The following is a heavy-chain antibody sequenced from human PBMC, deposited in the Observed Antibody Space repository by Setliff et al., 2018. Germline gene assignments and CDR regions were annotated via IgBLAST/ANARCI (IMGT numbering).Heavy chain of an antibody. J-gene: IGHJ6*03. CDR2: DRGYYK. Sequence: LSLSCKTSGFTFNDYGIQWVRQAPGKGLEWVASDRGYYKYYADSVKGRFTISRDDSKNTLYLQMNSLTVDDTAVYYCAKDLGDDGHYYYYMDVWGKGTTVTVSS. V-gene: IGHV3-30*12. CDR1: GFTFNDYG. CDR3: AKDLGDDGHYYYYMDV. D-gene: IGHD4-17*01.